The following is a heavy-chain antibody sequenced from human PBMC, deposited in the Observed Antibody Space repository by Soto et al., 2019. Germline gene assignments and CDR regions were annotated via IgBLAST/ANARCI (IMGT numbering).Heavy chain of an antibody. CDR1: GYSFTIYL. CDR3: ARQSGYCSSTSCYGGGDYYYYYMDV. J-gene: IGHJ6*03. D-gene: IGHD2-2*01. Sequence: PGESLNISCKGSGYSFTIYLIGWVRQMPGKGLEWMGNIYPGDSDTRYSPSFQGQVTISADKSISTAYLQWSSLKASDTAMYYCARQSGYCSSTSCYGGGDYYYYYMDVWGKGTTVTVSS. V-gene: IGHV5-51*01. CDR2: IYPGDSDT.